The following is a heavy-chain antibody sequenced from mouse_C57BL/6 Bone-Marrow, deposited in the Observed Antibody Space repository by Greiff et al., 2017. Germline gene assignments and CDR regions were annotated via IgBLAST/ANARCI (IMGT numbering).Heavy chain of an antibody. CDR3: ARPNPFYFDY. CDR2: ICSGGSYT. D-gene: IGHD4-1*01. CDR1: GFTFSSYG. J-gene: IGHJ2*01. Sequence: EVKLMESGGDLVKPGGSLKLSCAASGFTFSSYGMSWVRQTPDQRLEWVATICSGGSYTYYPDSVKGRVTISRDNAKNTLYLQMSSLKSEDTAMYYCARPNPFYFDYWGQGTTLTVSS. V-gene: IGHV5-6*01.